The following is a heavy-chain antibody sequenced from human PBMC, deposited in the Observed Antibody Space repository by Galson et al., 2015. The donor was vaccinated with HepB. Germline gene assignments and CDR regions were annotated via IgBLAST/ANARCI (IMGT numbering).Heavy chain of an antibody. J-gene: IGHJ2*01. CDR3: ARGHVVVVVAATPFDL. V-gene: IGHV4-30-4*01. CDR2: IFYRGNT. Sequence: TLSLTCTVSGGSISSGNYFWTWIRQPPGKGLEWIGYIFYRGNTYYNPSLKSRVTISVDTSKNQFSLKLNSVAAADTAVYYCARGHVVVVVAATPFDLWGRGTLVTVSS. CDR1: GGSISSGNYF. D-gene: IGHD2-15*01.